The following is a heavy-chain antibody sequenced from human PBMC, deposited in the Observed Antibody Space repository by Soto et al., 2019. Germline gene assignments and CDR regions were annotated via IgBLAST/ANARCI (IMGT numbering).Heavy chain of an antibody. Sequence: VGSLRLSCAASGFTFSTYAMTWVRQALGKGLEWVSTIRGSGGGTYYADSVRGRFTISRDNSKNTLYLQMNSLRAEDTAVYYCAKDWDIVATSLFDPWGQGTLVTVSS. CDR1: GFTFSTYA. J-gene: IGHJ5*02. D-gene: IGHD5-12*01. CDR3: AKDWDIVATSLFDP. CDR2: IRGSGGGT. V-gene: IGHV3-23*01.